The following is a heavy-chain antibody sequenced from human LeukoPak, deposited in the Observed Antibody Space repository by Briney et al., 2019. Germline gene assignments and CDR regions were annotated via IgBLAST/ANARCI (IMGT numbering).Heavy chain of an antibody. CDR1: GGTFSSYA. Sequence: ASVKVSCKASGGTFSSYAISWVRQAPGQGLEWMGGIIPIFGTANYAQKFQGRVTITTDESTSTAYMELSSLRSEDTAVYYCARDRIGRFSGGGDADSGYVSMDYYYMDVWGKGTTVTVSS. CDR3: ARDRIGRFSGGGDADSGYVSMDYYYMDV. D-gene: IGHD5-12*01. CDR2: IIPIFGTA. V-gene: IGHV1-69*05. J-gene: IGHJ6*03.